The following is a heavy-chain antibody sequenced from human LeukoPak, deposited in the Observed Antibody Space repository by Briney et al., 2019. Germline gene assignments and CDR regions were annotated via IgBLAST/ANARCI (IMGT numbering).Heavy chain of an antibody. D-gene: IGHD1-14*01. J-gene: IGHJ3*02. V-gene: IGHV3-48*04. Sequence: GGSLRLSCAASGFIFSSYSMNWVRQAPGKGLEWVSYISSSSGTIYYADSVEGRFTISRDNAKNSLYLQMNSLRAEDTAVYYCASSALTGSPKGAFDIWGQGTMVTVSS. CDR2: ISSSSGTI. CDR1: GFIFSSYS. CDR3: ASSALTGSPKGAFDI.